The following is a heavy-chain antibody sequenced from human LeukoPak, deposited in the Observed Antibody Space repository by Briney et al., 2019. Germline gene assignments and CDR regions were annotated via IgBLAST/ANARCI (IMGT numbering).Heavy chain of an antibody. CDR2: IRSSGSTI. CDR3: ARDSGVTGRPDYSDY. V-gene: IGHV3-48*03. J-gene: IGHJ4*02. Sequence: PGGSLRLSCVVSGFTFSSYEMNWVRQVPGKGLEWIAYIRSSGSTIYYADSVKGRFIISRDNAKNSLYLQVDSLRAEDTGLYYCARDSGVTGRPDYSDYWGQGTLVAVSS. CDR1: GFTFSSYE. D-gene: IGHD6-6*01.